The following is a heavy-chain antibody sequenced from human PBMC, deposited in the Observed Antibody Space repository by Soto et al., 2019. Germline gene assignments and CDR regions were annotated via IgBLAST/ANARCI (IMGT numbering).Heavy chain of an antibody. CDR2: ISGSGGSS. CDR3: AKNGCGGDCYSSVAGNWFDP. Sequence: EVQLLESGGGLVQPGGSLRLSCAASGFTFSGYVMSWVRQAPGKGLEWISIISGSGGSSYYADSVKGRFTISRDNSNNTVSLQMHSLRADDTAVYYCAKNGCGGDCYSSVAGNWFDPWGQGTLVTVSS. J-gene: IGHJ5*02. D-gene: IGHD2-21*02. CDR1: GFTFSGYV. V-gene: IGHV3-23*01.